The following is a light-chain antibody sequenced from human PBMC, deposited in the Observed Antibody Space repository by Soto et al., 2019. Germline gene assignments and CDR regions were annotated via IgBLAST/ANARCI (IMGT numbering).Light chain of an antibody. J-gene: IGKJ3*01. CDR3: QQSYSTPPIT. CDR1: QSVSSTY. Sequence: EIVLTQSPGTLSLSPGERATLSCRASQSVSSTYLAWYQQKPGHTPRLLIYGASSRATGIPDRFSGSGSGTDFTLTISSLQPEDFATYYCQQSYSTPPITFGPGTKVDIK. CDR2: GAS. V-gene: IGKV3-20*01.